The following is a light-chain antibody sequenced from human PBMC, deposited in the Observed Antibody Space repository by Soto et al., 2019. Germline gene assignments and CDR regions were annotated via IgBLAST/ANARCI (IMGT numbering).Light chain of an antibody. J-gene: IGKJ1*01. Sequence: PLTQSPSVLSASVGDRVTMTCRASQGISTYLAWYQQKPGKAPKLLIYAASTLQSGVPSRFSGSGSGTEFALAISSLQPEDFATYYCQQLITYPQTFSQRANV. CDR2: AAS. V-gene: IGKV1-9*01. CDR1: QGISTY. CDR3: QQLITYPQT.